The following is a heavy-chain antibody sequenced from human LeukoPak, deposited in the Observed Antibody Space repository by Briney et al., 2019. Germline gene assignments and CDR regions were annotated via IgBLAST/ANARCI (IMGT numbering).Heavy chain of an antibody. J-gene: IGHJ4*02. CDR1: QYIFTPYW. CDR2: INPDDSDT. CDR3: ARQENYHDSGSYYNSPYFFDY. V-gene: IGHV5-51*01. D-gene: IGHD3-10*01. Sequence: GESLKISCTGSQYIFTPYWIGWVPQIPGKGLEWMGIINPDDSDTRYSPSFQGQVTFSADKSISTAYLQWSSLKASDTAMYYCARQENYHDSGSYYNSPYFFDYWGQGTLLTVSS.